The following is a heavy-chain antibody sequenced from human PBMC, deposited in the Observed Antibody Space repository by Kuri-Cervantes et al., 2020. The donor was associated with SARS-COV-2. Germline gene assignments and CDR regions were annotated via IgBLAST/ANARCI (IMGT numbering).Heavy chain of an antibody. J-gene: IGHJ5*02. CDR3: AGASCSSTSCYGWFDP. V-gene: IGHV4-30-2*01. D-gene: IGHD2-2*01. CDR1: GGSISSGGYY. Sequence: SETLSLTCTVSGGSISSGGYYWSWIRQPPGKGLEWIGYIYHSGSTYYNPSLKSRVTISVDRSKNQFSLKLSSVTAADTAVYYCAGASCSSTSCYGWFDPWGQGTLVTVSS. CDR2: IYHSGST.